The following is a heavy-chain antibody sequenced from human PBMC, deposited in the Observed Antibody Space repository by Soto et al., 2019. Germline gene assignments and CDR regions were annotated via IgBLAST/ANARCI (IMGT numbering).Heavy chain of an antibody. Sequence: ASVKVSCKASGYTFTGYYMHWVRQAPGQGLEWMGWINPNSGGTNYAQKIQGRVTMTRDTSISTAYMELSRLRSDDTAVYYCARGVRGEDYFDYWVQVTLVTFSS. CDR1: GYTFTGYY. D-gene: IGHD3-16*01. J-gene: IGHJ4*02. CDR2: INPNSGGT. V-gene: IGHV1-2*02. CDR3: ARGVRGEDYFDY.